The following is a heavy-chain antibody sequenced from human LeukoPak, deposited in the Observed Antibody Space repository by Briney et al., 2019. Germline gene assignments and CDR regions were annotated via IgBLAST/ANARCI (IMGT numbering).Heavy chain of an antibody. Sequence: GGSLRLSCAASGFTFSSYEMNWVRQAPGKGLEWVSYISSGSTIYYADSVKGRFTISRDNAKNSLYLQMNSLRAEDTAVYYCARDSLATQSPFDYWGQGTLVTVSS. D-gene: IGHD3-16*02. J-gene: IGHJ4*02. CDR2: ISSGSTI. V-gene: IGHV3-48*03. CDR3: ARDSLATQSPFDY. CDR1: GFTFSSYE.